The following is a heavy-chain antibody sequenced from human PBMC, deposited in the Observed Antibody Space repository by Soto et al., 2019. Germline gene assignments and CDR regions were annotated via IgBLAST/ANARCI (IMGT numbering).Heavy chain of an antibody. D-gene: IGHD5-12*01. CDR1: GYTFTGYY. Sequence: ASVKVSCKASGYTFTGYYMHWVRQAPGQGLEWMGWINPNSGGTNYAQKFQGRVTMTRDTSISTAYMELSRLRSDDTAVYYCARVVNSGYDYVIESSPFEPWGQGTLVTVSS. CDR3: ARVVNSGYDYVIESSPFEP. V-gene: IGHV1-2*02. J-gene: IGHJ5*02. CDR2: INPNSGGT.